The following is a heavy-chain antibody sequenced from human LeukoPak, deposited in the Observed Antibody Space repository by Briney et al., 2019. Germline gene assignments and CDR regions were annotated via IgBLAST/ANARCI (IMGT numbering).Heavy chain of an antibody. J-gene: IGHJ1*01. CDR1: GYTFTGYY. Sequence: ASVKVSCKASGYTFTGYYMHWVRQAPGQGLEWMGWINPNSGGTNYAQKFQGRVTMTRDTSISTAYMELSRLRSDDTAVYYCARLGYYYDSGGYYFRHWGQGTLVTVSS. CDR2: INPNSGGT. V-gene: IGHV1-2*02. CDR3: ARLGYYYDSGGYYFRH. D-gene: IGHD3-22*01.